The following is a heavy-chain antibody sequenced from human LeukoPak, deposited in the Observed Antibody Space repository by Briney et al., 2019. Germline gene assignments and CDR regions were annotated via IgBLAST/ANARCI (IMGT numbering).Heavy chain of an antibody. CDR3: ARGWEPYSSSLDY. V-gene: IGHV4-59*12. D-gene: IGHD6-13*01. Sequence: SETLSLTCTISGGSTTGYFWSWIRQPPGKGLEWIGYVFYSGGTLYNPSLESRVTISVDTSKTQFSLQLNSVTPEDTAVYYCARGWEPYSSSLDYWGQGTLVTVSS. CDR1: GGSTTGYF. CDR2: VFYSGGT. J-gene: IGHJ4*02.